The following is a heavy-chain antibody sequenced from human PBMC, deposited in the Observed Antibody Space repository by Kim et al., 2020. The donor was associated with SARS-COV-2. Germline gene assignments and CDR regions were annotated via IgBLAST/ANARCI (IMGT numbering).Heavy chain of an antibody. J-gene: IGHJ3*02. CDR1: GFTFNSYG. CDR2: IWYDGSNK. V-gene: IGHV3-33*01. D-gene: IGHD1-1*01. CDR3: ARGYNWNAGDAFDI. Sequence: GGSLRLSCTASGFTFNSYGMHWVRQAPGKGLEWVAVIWYDGSNKFYADSVKGRFTISRDNSKNTLFLQVNSLRAEDTAVYYCARGYNWNAGDAFDIWGQGTMVTVSS.